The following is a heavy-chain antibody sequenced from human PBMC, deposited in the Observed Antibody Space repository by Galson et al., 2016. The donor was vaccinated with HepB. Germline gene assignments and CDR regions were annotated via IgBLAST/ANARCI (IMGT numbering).Heavy chain of an antibody. J-gene: IGHJ4*02. CDR1: GFTISNYG. V-gene: IGHV3-30*18. CDR3: AKDPMVQAEWYYFDY. D-gene: IGHD3-10*01. CDR2: ISYDGRNK. Sequence: SLRLSCAASGFTISNYGMHWVRQAPGKGLEWVAVISYDGRNKYYADSVKGRFTISRDNSKNTLYLQMNSLRAEDTAVYYCAKDPMVQAEWYYFDYWGQGTLVTVSS.